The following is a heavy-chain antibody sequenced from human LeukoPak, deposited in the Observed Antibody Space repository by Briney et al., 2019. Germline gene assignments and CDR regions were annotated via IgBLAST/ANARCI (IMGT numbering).Heavy chain of an antibody. CDR1: GGSISSSSYY. CDR3: AREHQSLYYDSLPRPYAFDI. V-gene: IGHV4-39*02. D-gene: IGHD3-10*01. Sequence: SETLSLTCTVSGGSISSSSYYWGWIRQSPGKGLEWLGSISHTESTYHNPSLKSRVTISVDTSKNQFSLSLSSVTAADPAVYYCAREHQSLYYDSLPRPYAFDIWGQGTMVTVSS. CDR2: ISHTEST. J-gene: IGHJ3*02.